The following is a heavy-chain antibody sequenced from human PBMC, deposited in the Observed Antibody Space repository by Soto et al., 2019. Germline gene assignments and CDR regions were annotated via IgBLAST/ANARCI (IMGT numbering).Heavy chain of an antibody. Sequence: GGSLRLSCAASGFTFSSYGMHWVRQAPGKGLEWVAVISYDGSNKYYADSVKGRFTISRDNSKNTLYLQMNSLRAEDTAVYYCAKDLIYCSGGSCRDYWGQGTLVTVSS. V-gene: IGHV3-30*18. D-gene: IGHD2-15*01. J-gene: IGHJ4*02. CDR3: AKDLIYCSGGSCRDY. CDR1: GFTFSSYG. CDR2: ISYDGSNK.